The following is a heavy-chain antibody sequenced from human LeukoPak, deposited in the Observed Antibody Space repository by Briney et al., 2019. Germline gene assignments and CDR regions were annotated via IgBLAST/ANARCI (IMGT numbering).Heavy chain of an antibody. CDR1: GSRFSGCW. CDR3: ARGVRTADYFDC. D-gene: IGHD5-18*01. J-gene: IGHJ4*02. V-gene: IGHV3-7*04. CDR2: IKEDGSEQ. Sequence: GGPRRPSFAASGSRFSGCWRWWGRQAPGGGRGGASNIKEDGSEQYYVGSVRGRFTISRDNAKSSLYLQMNSLRAEDTAVYYCARGVRTADYFDCWGQGTLVTVSS.